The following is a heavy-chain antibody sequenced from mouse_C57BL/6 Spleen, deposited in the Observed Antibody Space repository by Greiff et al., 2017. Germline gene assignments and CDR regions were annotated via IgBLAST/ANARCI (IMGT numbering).Heavy chain of an antibody. CDR1: GFNIKDYY. J-gene: IGHJ3*01. Sequence: VQLQQSGAELVRPGASVKLSCTASGFNIKDYYMHWVKQRPEQGLEWIGSIDPEDGDTEYAPKFQGKATMTADTSSNTAYLQLSSLTSEDTAVYYCTPPYGSRFAYWGQGTLVTVSA. D-gene: IGHD1-1*01. CDR3: TPPYGSRFAY. CDR2: IDPEDGDT. V-gene: IGHV14-1*01.